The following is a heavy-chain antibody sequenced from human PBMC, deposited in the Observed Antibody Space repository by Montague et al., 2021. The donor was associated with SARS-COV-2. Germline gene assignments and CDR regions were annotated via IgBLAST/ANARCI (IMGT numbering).Heavy chain of an antibody. J-gene: IGHJ4*02. V-gene: IGHV4-4*07. Sequence: SETLSLTCAVSGGSISSYYWSWIRHPAGKGLEWIGRIFTSGATNXSPSLKSRVTMSVDTSKNQFSLKLSSVTAADTAVYYCARTPVSGYHGGFDYWGQGTLVTVSS. CDR2: IFTSGAT. CDR3: ARTPVSGYHGGFDY. CDR1: GGSISSYY. D-gene: IGHD5-18*01.